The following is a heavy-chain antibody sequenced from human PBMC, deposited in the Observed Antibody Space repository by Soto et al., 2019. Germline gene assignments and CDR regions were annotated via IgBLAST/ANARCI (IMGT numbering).Heavy chain of an antibody. J-gene: IGHJ3*02. CDR3: ATVVTSSGWYRAFDI. CDR2: LDPEDGET. D-gene: IGHD6-19*01. Sequence: ASVKVSCKVSGYTLTELSMHWVRQAPGKGLEWMGGLDPEDGETIYAQKFQGRVTMTEDTSTDTAYMELSSLRSEDTAVYYCATVVTSSGWYRAFDIWGQGTMVTVSS. CDR1: GYTLTELS. V-gene: IGHV1-24*01.